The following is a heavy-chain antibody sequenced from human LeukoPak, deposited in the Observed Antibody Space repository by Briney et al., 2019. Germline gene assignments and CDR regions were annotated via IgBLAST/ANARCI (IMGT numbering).Heavy chain of an antibody. D-gene: IGHD6-13*01. J-gene: IGHJ4*02. Sequence: GGSLRLSCAASGFTFSSYAMSWVRQAPGKGLEWVSGIRGRGSSTYYADSVKGRFTISRDNSKNTLHLQMNSLRAEDTAVYYCAKEDRKQLTTNWGQGTLVTVSS. CDR1: GFTFSSYA. CDR2: IRGRGSST. V-gene: IGHV3-23*01. CDR3: AKEDRKQLTTN.